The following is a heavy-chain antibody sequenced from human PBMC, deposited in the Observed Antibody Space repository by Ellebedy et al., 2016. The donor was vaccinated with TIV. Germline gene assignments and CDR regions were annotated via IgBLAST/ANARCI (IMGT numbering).Heavy chain of an antibody. V-gene: IGHV3-7*01. Sequence: GESLKISCAASGFTFSSYWMSWVRQAPGKGLEYVAHIKEDGSERYYVDSVEGRFTISRDNAKNSLYLQMNSLRAEDTAVYYCATNEDWCFHYWGQGTLVPVSS. CDR3: ATNEDWCFHY. CDR1: GFTFSSYW. CDR2: IKEDGSER. D-gene: IGHD3/OR15-3a*01. J-gene: IGHJ4*02.